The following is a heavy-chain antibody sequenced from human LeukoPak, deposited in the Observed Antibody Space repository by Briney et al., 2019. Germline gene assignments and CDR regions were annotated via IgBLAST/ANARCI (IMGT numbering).Heavy chain of an antibody. V-gene: IGHV5-51*01. J-gene: IGHJ3*02. CDR2: IYPGDFDT. Sequence: PGESLKISCKGSGYRFTSYWIGWVRQMPGKGLEWMGIIYPGDFDTRHSPSFEGQVTISADKSISTAYLQWTSLKASDSAMYYCARPRGAWYDAFDIWGQGTMVTVSS. D-gene: IGHD6-13*01. CDR1: GYRFTSYW. CDR3: ARPRGAWYDAFDI.